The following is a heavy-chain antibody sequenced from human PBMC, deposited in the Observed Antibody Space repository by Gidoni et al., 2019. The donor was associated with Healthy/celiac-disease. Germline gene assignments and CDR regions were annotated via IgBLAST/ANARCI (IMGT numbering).Heavy chain of an antibody. CDR1: GGSFSGYY. V-gene: IGHV4-34*01. CDR2: INHSGST. J-gene: IGHJ4*02. CDR3: ARDLGADGSGRHYFDY. Sequence: QVQLQQWGAGLLQPSETLSLTCAVYGGSFSGYYWSWIRQPPGKGLEWIGEINHSGSTNYNPSLKSRVTISVDTSKNQFSLKLSSVTAADTAVYYCARDLGADGSGRHYFDYWGQGTLVTVSS. D-gene: IGHD3-10*01.